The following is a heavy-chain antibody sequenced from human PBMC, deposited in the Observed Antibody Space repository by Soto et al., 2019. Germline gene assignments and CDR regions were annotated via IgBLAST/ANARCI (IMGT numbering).Heavy chain of an antibody. CDR2: IYYSGST. Sequence: PSETLSLTCTVSGGSIISYYWSWIRQPPGKGLEWIGYIYYSGSTNYNPSLKSRVTISVDTSKNQFSLKLSSVTAADTAVYYCARGCSSTSCWYYYYGMDVWGQGTTVTVSS. CDR3: ARGCSSTSCWYYYYGMDV. J-gene: IGHJ6*02. D-gene: IGHD2-2*01. V-gene: IGHV4-59*01. CDR1: GGSIISYY.